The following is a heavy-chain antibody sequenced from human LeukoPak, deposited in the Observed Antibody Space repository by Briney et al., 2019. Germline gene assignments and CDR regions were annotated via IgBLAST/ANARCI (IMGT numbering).Heavy chain of an antibody. D-gene: IGHD3-10*01. CDR1: GYTLTELS. V-gene: IGHV1-24*01. Sequence: ASVKVSCKVSGYTLTELSMHWVRQAPGKGLEWMGGFDPEDGETIYAQKFQGRVTMTRDTSISTAYMELRSLRSDDTAVYYCARNSWYGSGSYFSDYWGQGTLVTVSS. J-gene: IGHJ4*02. CDR2: FDPEDGET. CDR3: ARNSWYGSGSYFSDY.